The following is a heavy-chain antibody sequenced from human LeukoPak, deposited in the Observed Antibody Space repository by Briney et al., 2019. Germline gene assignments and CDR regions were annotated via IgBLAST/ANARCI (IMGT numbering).Heavy chain of an antibody. CDR1: GYTFTGNY. Sequence: ASVKVSCKASGYTFTGNYMHWVRQAPGQGLEWMGWINPNSGGTNYAQKFQGRVTMTRDTSITTAYMELSRLTSDDTAVYYCARDWGLRSPIGSFDYWGQGTLVTVSS. J-gene: IGHJ4*02. CDR3: ARDWGLRSPIGSFDY. V-gene: IGHV1-2*02. D-gene: IGHD3-16*01. CDR2: INPNSGGT.